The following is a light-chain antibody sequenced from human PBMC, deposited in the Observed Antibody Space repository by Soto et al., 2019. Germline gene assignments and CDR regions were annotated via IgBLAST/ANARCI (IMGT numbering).Light chain of an antibody. CDR3: CSYAGGSPLGV. CDR1: SSDVGNYNL. V-gene: IGLV2-23*02. Sequence: QSVLTQPASVSGSPGQSITISYTGTSSDVGNYNLVSWYQQHPGKAPKLMIYEASKRPSGVSNRFSASKSGITASLTISGLQAEDEADYYCCSYAGGSPLGVFGTGTKVTVL. J-gene: IGLJ1*01. CDR2: EAS.